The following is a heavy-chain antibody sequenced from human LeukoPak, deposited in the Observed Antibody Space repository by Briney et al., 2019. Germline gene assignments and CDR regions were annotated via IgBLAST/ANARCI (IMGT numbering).Heavy chain of an antibody. CDR3: ARGPRYSSSHFDY. D-gene: IGHD6-13*01. J-gene: IGHJ4*02. V-gene: IGHV3-30-3*01. CDR2: ISYDGSNK. CDR1: GFTFSSYA. Sequence: PGGSLRLSCAASGFTFSSYAMHWVRQAPGKGLEWVAVISYDGSNKYYADSVKGRFTISRDNSKNTLYLQMNSLRAEDTAVYYCARGPRYSSSHFDYWGQGTLVTVSS.